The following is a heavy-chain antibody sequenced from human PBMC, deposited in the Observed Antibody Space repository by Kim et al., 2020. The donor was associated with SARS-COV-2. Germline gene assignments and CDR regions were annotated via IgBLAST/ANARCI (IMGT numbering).Heavy chain of an antibody. Sequence: SETLSPTCTVSGVPVSSGSYHWTWIRQSPGKELECIGYVFSTGSASYSTTYNPALKSRVSISMDTSKNQFSLRLTSVTASDTAMYFCARGASLGGYSYGFDSWDQGTQVIVSA. D-gene: IGHD5-18*01. CDR1: GVPVSSGSYH. V-gene: IGHV4-61*01. CDR2: VFSTGSASYST. CDR3: ARGASLGGYSYGFDS. J-gene: IGHJ4*02.